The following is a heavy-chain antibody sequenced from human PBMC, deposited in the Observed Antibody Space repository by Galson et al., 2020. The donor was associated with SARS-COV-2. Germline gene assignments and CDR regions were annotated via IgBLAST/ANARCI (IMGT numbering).Heavy chain of an antibody. Sequence: ASVMVSCKASGYTFTDYYIHWLRQAPGQGLEWMGWINPKSGGTNYAQKFEGRVTMTRDTSITTAYMELSRLRTDDTAVYYCARLRHYDVLTGYIVDVWGQGTMVTGSS. CDR3: ARLRHYDVLTGYIVDV. V-gene: IGHV1-2*02. CDR2: INPKSGGT. CDR1: GYTFTDYY. J-gene: IGHJ6*02. D-gene: IGHD3-9*01.